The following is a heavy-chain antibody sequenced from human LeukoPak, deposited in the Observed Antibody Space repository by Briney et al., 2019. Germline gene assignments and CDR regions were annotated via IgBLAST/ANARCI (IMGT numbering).Heavy chain of an antibody. J-gene: IGHJ3*02. CDR1: GYTLTELS. Sequence: ASVKVSCKVSGYTLTELSMHWVRQAPGKGLEWMGGFDPEDGETIYAQKFQGRVTMTGDTSTDTAYMELSSLRSEDTAVYYCATHRGYCSGGSCSYNDAFDIWGQGTMVTVSS. CDR3: ATHRGYCSGGSCSYNDAFDI. D-gene: IGHD2-15*01. V-gene: IGHV1-24*01. CDR2: FDPEDGET.